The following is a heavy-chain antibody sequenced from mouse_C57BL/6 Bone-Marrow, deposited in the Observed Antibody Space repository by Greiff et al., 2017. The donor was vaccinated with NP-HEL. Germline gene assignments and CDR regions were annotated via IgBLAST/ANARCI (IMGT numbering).Heavy chain of an antibody. Sequence: DVHLVESGGGLVKPGGSLKLSCAASGFTFSDYGMHWVRQDPEKGLEWVAYISSGSSTIYYADTVKGRFTITRDNAKTTRFLQMTSLRSEDTAMYYCAKLAYYSNYEDYWGQGTTLTVSS. V-gene: IGHV5-17*01. D-gene: IGHD2-5*01. CDR3: AKLAYYSNYEDY. CDR2: ISSGSSTI. J-gene: IGHJ2*01. CDR1: GFTFSDYG.